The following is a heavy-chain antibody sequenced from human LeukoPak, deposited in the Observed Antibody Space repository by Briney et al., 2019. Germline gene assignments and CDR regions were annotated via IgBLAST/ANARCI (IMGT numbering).Heavy chain of an antibody. J-gene: IGHJ6*03. CDR2: VNQGGTQN. CDR3: ARDPYSGGYGAYYYYYMDV. D-gene: IGHD6-19*01. CDR1: GFTFSSQW. Sequence: GGSLRLSCAASGFTFSSQWMSWVRQAPGKGLEWVAIVNQGGTQNYYVDSVKGRFTISRDNAENSLYLQMNSLRDEDTAVYYCARDPYSGGYGAYYYYYMDVWGKGTTVTVSS. V-gene: IGHV3-7*01.